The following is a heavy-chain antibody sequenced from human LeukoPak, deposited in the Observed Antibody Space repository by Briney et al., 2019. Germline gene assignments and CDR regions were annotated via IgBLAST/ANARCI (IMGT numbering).Heavy chain of an antibody. V-gene: IGHV1-2*02. D-gene: IGHD6-6*01. CDR2: ISPNSGGT. Sequence: GASVKVSCKASGYTFTGYYIHWVRQVPGQGLEWMGWISPNSGGTNSAQKFQGRVTMTRDTSISTAYMELNRLKSDDTAVYYCARERRGERSSFAYWGQGTLVTVSS. J-gene: IGHJ4*02. CDR1: GYTFTGYY. CDR3: ARERRGERSSFAY.